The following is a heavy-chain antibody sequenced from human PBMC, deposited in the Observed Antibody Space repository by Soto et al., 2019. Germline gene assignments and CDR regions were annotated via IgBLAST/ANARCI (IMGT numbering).Heavy chain of an antibody. CDR3: ATTSSGYPY. CDR2: WHNIGGX. V-gene: IGHV4-39*01. J-gene: IGHJ4*02. D-gene: IGHD3-22*01. Sequence: SETLSLTCTVTCGSISSSSYYWGWIRQSPGKWLEWIGSWHNIGGXXYNPSLKXXSTILVDTSKXQFSLXMSSVTAADTALYYCATTSSGYPYWGQGTLVX. CDR1: CGSISSSSYY.